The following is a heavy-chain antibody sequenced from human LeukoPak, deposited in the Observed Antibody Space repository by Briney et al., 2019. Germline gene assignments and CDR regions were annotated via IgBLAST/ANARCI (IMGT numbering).Heavy chain of an antibody. J-gene: IGHJ4*02. V-gene: IGHV4-59*01. CDR2: IYYSGST. CDR1: GGSISSYY. D-gene: IGHD5-24*01. CDR3: AREGDGYNWAFDY. Sequence: SETLSLTCTVSGGSISSYYWSWIRQPPGKGLEWIGYIYYSGSTNYNPSLKSRVTISVDTSKNQFSLKLSSVTAADTAVYYCAREGDGYNWAFDYWGQGTLVTVSP.